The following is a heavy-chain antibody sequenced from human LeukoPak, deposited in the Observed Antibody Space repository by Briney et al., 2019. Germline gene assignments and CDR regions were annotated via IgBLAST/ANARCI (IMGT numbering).Heavy chain of an antibody. D-gene: IGHD2-2*01. CDR3: ARRGSSSSGYGLDV. J-gene: IGHJ6*02. Sequence: SETLSLTSTVSGGSISSYYWNWIRQSPGKGLEWIGYMFYSGSINYNPSLKSRVTMSVDTSKNQFSLKLSSVTAADTAVYYCARRGSSSSGYGLDVWGQGTTVTVSS. CDR2: MFYSGSI. CDR1: GGSISSYY. V-gene: IGHV4-59*08.